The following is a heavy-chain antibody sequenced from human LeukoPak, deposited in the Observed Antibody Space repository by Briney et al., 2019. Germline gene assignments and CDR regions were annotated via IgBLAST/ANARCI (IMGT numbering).Heavy chain of an antibody. D-gene: IGHD5-18*01. CDR1: GYSFTSYW. CDR3: ARQRGYSYGTDYYYYGMDV. V-gene: IGHV5-51*01. Sequence: GGSLKISCKGSGYSFTSYWIGWVRQMPGKGLEWMGIIYPGDSDTRYSPSFQGQVTISADKSISTAYLQWSSLKASDTAMYYCARQRGYSYGTDYYYYGMDVWGQGTTVTVSS. J-gene: IGHJ6*02. CDR2: IYPGDSDT.